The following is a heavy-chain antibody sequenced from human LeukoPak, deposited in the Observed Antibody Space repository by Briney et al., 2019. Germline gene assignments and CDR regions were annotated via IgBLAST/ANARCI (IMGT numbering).Heavy chain of an antibody. CDR1: GGSINSHY. CDR2: ISYSGNT. V-gene: IGHV4-59*11. CDR3: ASSGQCANGLCRDVGYMDV. Sequence: PSETLSLTCTVSGGSINSHYWSWVRQPPGKGLVWIGYISYSGNTNYNPSLKSRVTISMHTSKNQLSLKLNSVTAADTAVYYCASSGQCANGLCRDVGYMDVWGKGTTVTVSS. J-gene: IGHJ6*03. D-gene: IGHD2-8*01.